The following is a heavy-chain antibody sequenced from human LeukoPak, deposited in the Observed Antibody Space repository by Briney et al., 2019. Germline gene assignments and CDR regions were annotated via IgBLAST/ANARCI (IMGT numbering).Heavy chain of an antibody. J-gene: IGHJ4*02. CDR3: AKDPGFWSGYYTSVSDY. V-gene: IGHV3-23*01. D-gene: IGHD3-3*01. Sequence: GGSLRLSCAASGFTFSSYAMSWVRQAPGKGLEWVSAISGSGGNTYYADSVKGRFTISRDNSKNTLYLQLNSLRAEDTAVYYCAKDPGFWSGYYTSVSDYWGQGTLVTVSS. CDR2: ISGSGGNT. CDR1: GFTFSSYA.